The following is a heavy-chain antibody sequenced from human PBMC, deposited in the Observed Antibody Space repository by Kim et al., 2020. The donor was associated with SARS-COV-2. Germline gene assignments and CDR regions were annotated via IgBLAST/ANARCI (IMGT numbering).Heavy chain of an antibody. J-gene: IGHJ6*02. CDR3: AKVFRESGSYPYYYYYYGMDV. Sequence: GGSLRLSCAASGFTFSSYAMSWVRQAPGKGLEWVSAISGSGGSTYYADSVKGRFTISRDNSKNTLYLQMNSLRAEDTAVYYCAKVFRESGSYPYYYYYYGMDVWGQGTTVTVSS. D-gene: IGHD1-26*01. V-gene: IGHV3-23*01. CDR2: ISGSGGST. CDR1: GFTFSSYA.